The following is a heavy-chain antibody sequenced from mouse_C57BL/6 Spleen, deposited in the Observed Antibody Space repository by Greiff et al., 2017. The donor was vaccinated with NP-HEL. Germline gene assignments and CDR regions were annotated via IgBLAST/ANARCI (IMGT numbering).Heavy chain of an antibody. Sequence: EVQLRQSGPELVKPGASVKISCKASGYTFTDYYMNWVKQSHGKSLEWIGDINPNNGGTSYNQKFKGKATLTVDKSSSTAYMELRSLTSEDSAVYYCAREGLGRLDYWGQGTTLTVSS. V-gene: IGHV1-26*01. CDR3: AREGLGRLDY. CDR1: GYTFTDYY. CDR2: INPNNGGT. J-gene: IGHJ2*01. D-gene: IGHD4-1*01.